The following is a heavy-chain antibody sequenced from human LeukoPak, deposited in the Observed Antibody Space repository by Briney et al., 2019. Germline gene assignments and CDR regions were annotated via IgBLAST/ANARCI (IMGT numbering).Heavy chain of an antibody. CDR2: ISWNSGSI. V-gene: IGHV3-9*03. J-gene: IGHJ4*02. CDR3: ARDRLDYHSGCIDY. CDR1: GFTFDDYA. Sequence: GRSLRLSCAASGFTFDDYAMHWVRQAPGKGLEWVSGISWNSGSIGYADSVKGRFTISRDNSKNTLYLQMGSLRAEDMAVYYCARDRLDYHSGCIDYWGQGTLVTVSS. D-gene: IGHD6-19*01.